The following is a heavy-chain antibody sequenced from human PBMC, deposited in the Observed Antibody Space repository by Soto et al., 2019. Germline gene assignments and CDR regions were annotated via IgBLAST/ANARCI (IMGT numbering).Heavy chain of an antibody. CDR3: FTRGVYSSSQSGAFDV. CDR2: ISETGDRT. D-gene: IGHD6-13*01. CDR1: GFTFSNYA. J-gene: IGHJ3*01. V-gene: IGHV3-23*01. Sequence: EVQLLESGGGLVQPGGSLRLSCAASGFTFSNYAMRWIRQSPGKGLEWISSISETGDRTYYSDSVKGRFAISRDNSKNTVYLQMDSLSADDIAVYYCFTRGVYSSSQSGAFDVWGQGTMVTVSS.